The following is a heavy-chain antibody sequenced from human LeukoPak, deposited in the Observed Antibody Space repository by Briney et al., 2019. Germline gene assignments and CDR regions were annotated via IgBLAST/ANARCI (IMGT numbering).Heavy chain of an antibody. CDR3: AGRSPFGAHVPVDY. Sequence: TSETLSLTCTVSGGSISSSSYYWGWIRQPPGKGLEWIGSIYYSGSTYYNPSLKSRVTISVDTSKNQFSLKLSSVTAADTAVYYCAGRSPFGAHVPVDYWGQGTLVTVSS. J-gene: IGHJ4*02. V-gene: IGHV4-39*01. D-gene: IGHD3-10*01. CDR2: IYYSGST. CDR1: GGSISSSSYY.